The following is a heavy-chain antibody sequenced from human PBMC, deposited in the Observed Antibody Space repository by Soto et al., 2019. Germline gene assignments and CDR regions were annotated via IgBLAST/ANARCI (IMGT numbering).Heavy chain of an antibody. CDR1: GDSVGSGAFY. D-gene: IGHD2-2*01. V-gene: IGHV4-61*08. J-gene: IGHJ4*02. Sequence: SETLSLTCTVSGDSVGSGAFYWSWIRQPPGKGLEWIGYIYYTGRTTYNPSLKSRVTISIDPSKNQLALNVTSVTAADTAIYYCARDSTAFVFDYWGQGALVTVSS. CDR3: ARDSTAFVFDY. CDR2: IYYTGRT.